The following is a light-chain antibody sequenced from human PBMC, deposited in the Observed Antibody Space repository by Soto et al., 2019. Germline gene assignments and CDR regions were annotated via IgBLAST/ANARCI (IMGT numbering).Light chain of an antibody. V-gene: IGKV3D-15*01. J-gene: IGKJ1*01. CDR3: QQYNNWPPT. CDR1: QSVSGN. Sequence: EIVMTQSPATLSVSPGERATLSCRASQSVSGNLAWYQQKPGQAPRLLIYGASTTATGMPARLSRSGSGTEFTLTISSLQSEDFAVYYCQQYNNWPPTFGQGTKVEIK. CDR2: GAS.